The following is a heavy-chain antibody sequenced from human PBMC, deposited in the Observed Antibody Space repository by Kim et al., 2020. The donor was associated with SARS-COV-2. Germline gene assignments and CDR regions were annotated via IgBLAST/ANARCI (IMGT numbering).Heavy chain of an antibody. Sequence: GESLKISCKGSGYSFTSYWIGWVRQMPGKGLEWMGIIYPGDSDTRYSPSFQGQVTISADKSISTAYLQWSSLKASDTAMYYCARQNADFWSGYLYGGWFDPWGQGTLVTVSS. J-gene: IGHJ5*02. CDR1: GYSFTSYW. V-gene: IGHV5-51*01. D-gene: IGHD3-3*01. CDR2: IYPGDSDT. CDR3: ARQNADFWSGYLYGGWFDP.